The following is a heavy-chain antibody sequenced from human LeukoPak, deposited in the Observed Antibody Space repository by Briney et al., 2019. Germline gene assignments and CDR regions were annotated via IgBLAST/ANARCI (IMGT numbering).Heavy chain of an antibody. Sequence: GGSLRLSCTASGFTFSDYAMSWVRQAPGKGLEWVSGISGSGGSIRYADSVKGRSIISRDNSKNTLYLQMNSLRAEDTAVYYRAKGGDGYNYYFDYWGQETLVTVSS. CDR2: ISGSGGSI. CDR1: GFTFSDYA. J-gene: IGHJ4*02. CDR3: AKGGDGYNYYFDY. V-gene: IGHV3-23*01. D-gene: IGHD5-24*01.